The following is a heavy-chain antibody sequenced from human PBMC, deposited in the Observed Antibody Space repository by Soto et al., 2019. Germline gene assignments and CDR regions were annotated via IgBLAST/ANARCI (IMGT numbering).Heavy chain of an antibody. Sequence: AGGSLRLSCAASGFTFSSYGMHWVRQAPGKGLEWVAVIWYDGSNKYYADSVKGRFTISRDNSKNTLYLQMNSLRAEDTAVYYCARGSYCSGGSCYYNWFDPWGQGTLVTVSS. CDR2: IWYDGSNK. V-gene: IGHV3-33*01. D-gene: IGHD2-15*01. CDR1: GFTFSSYG. CDR3: ARGSYCSGGSCYYNWFDP. J-gene: IGHJ5*02.